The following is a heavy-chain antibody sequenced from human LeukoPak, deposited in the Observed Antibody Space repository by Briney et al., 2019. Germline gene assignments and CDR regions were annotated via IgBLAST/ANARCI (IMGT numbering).Heavy chain of an antibody. Sequence: SETLSLTCTVSGASISSSNYFWGWIRQPPGKGLEWIGSASYSRSPYYNPSLKSRVTVSVDTSKNQFSLKLNSVTAADTAVYYCARGPNDYGDIWGQGTLVTVSS. V-gene: IGHV4-39*02. CDR1: GASISSSNYF. J-gene: IGHJ4*02. CDR3: ARGPNDYGDI. CDR2: ASYSRSP.